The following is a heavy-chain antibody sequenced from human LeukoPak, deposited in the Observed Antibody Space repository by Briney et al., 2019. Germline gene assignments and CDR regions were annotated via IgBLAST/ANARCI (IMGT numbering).Heavy chain of an antibody. CDR3: AADRGDYSGSYWTAFDI. CDR2: FDPEDGEI. D-gene: IGHD1-26*01. CDR1: EYTLTELS. J-gene: IGHJ3*02. V-gene: IGHV1-24*01. Sequence: GASVKVSCQVSEYTLTELSMHWVRQAPGKGLEWLGGFDPEDGEIIYAQKFQGRVTMSDDTSTDTAYMELGSLRSDDTAVYYCAADRGDYSGSYWTAFDIWGQGTMVTVSS.